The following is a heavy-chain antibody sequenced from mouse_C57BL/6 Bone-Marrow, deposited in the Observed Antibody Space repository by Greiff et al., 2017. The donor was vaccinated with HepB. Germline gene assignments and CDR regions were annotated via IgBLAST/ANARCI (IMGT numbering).Heavy chain of an antibody. J-gene: IGHJ3*01. CDR1: GFTFSSYT. CDR2: ISGGGGNT. D-gene: IGHD4-1*01. V-gene: IGHV5-9*01. Sequence: EVNVVESGGGLVKPGGSLKLSCAASGFTFSSYTMSWVRQTPEKRLEWVATISGGGGNTYYPDSVKGRFTISRDNAKNTLYLQMSSLRSEDTALYYCARHGWDEIAYWGQGTLVTVSA. CDR3: ARHGWDEIAY.